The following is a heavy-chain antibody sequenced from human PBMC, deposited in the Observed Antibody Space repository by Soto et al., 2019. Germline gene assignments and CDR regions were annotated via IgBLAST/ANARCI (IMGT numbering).Heavy chain of an antibody. J-gene: IGHJ4*02. D-gene: IGHD3-10*01. V-gene: IGHV3-7*01. CDR2: IKQDGSEK. CDR3: ARDISGGSGSYYKDY. Sequence: GGSLRLSCAASGFTFSSYWMSWVRQAPGKGLEWVANIKQDGSEKYYVDSVKGRFTISRDNAKNSLYLQMNSLRAEDTAVYYCARDISGGSGSYYKDYWGQGTLVTVSS. CDR1: GFTFSSYW.